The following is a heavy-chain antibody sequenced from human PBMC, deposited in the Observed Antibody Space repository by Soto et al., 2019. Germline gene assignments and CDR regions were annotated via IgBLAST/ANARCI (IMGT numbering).Heavy chain of an antibody. D-gene: IGHD6-19*01. CDR2: IYHSDST. Sequence: QVQLQESGPGLVKPSGTLSLTCAVSGGSMSSSNWWSWVRQPPGKGLEWIGEIYHSDSTNYNPSLRIRGTITVHKGYNHSSLTLSFVTAADTPVHDCGRIAVSGTRFAYWGQGILVTVS. CDR3: GRIAVSGTRFAY. CDR1: GGSMSSSNW. V-gene: IGHV4-4*02. J-gene: IGHJ4*02.